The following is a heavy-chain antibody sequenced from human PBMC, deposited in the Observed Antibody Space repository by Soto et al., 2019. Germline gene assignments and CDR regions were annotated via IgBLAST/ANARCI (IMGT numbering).Heavy chain of an antibody. CDR3: ARVPRCSGGSCYSRDAFDI. J-gene: IGHJ3*02. V-gene: IGHV1-46*03. D-gene: IGHD2-15*01. CDR1: GYTFTCYY. Sequence: ASVKVSCKASGYTFTCYYMHWVRQAPGQGLEWMGIINPSGGSTSYAQKFQGRVTMTRDTSTSTVYMELSSLRSEDTAVYYCARVPRCSGGSCYSRDAFDIWGQGTMVTVSS. CDR2: INPSGGST.